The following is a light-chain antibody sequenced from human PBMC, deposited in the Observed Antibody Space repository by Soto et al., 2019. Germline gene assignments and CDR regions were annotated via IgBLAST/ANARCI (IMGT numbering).Light chain of an antibody. V-gene: IGLV7-43*01. CDR3: LLFYGGSGV. Sequence: QAVVTQEPSLTVSPGGTVTLTCASSAGAVTSDNHPNWFQQKPGQAPRALIYSTNNRQSWTPARFSGSLLGGKAALILSAVQPEDEAEYYCLLFYGGSGVFGGGTKLTVL. CDR1: AGAVTSDNH. J-gene: IGLJ3*02. CDR2: STN.